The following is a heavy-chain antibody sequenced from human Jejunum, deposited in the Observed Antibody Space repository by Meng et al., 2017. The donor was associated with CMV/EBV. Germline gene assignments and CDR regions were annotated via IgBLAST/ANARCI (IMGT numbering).Heavy chain of an antibody. CDR1: GFPFSAYS. CDR3: ARDAAYYGMDV. V-gene: IGHV3-11*01. D-gene: IGHD6-25*01. J-gene: IGHJ6*02. Sequence: ASGFPFSAYSMNWIRQAPGKGLEWVSYISSSYNTIYYRDSVKGRFTISRDHTKNSLYLQMNSLRAEDAAVYYCARDAAYYGMDVWGQGTTVTVSS. CDR2: ISSSYNTI.